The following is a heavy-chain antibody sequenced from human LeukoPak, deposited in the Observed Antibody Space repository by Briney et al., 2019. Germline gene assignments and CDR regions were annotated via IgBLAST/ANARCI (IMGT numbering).Heavy chain of an antibody. Sequence: SETLSLTCTVSGGSISSSTYYWGWIRQPPGKGLEWMGNIYYSGSTYYNPSLKSRVTISVDTSKNQFSLKLSSVTAADTAVYYCARDNALASGKYWFDPWGQGTLVTVSS. CDR2: IYYSGST. D-gene: IGHD3-10*01. J-gene: IGHJ5*02. CDR1: GGSISSSTYY. CDR3: ARDNALASGKYWFDP. V-gene: IGHV4-39*07.